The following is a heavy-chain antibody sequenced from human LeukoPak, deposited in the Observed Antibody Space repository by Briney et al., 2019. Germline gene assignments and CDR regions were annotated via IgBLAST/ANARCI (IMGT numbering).Heavy chain of an antibody. CDR2: IRSKTYDGTT. CDR1: GFRFNTYW. CDR3: TRVWLQYFDY. J-gene: IGHJ4*02. Sequence: GGSLRLSCAASGFRFNTYWMSWVRQAPGRGLEWVGFIRSKTYDGTTEYAASVKGRFTISRDDSKRIAYLQMNSLKTDDTAVYYCTRVWLQYFDYWGQGTLITVSS. D-gene: IGHD5-24*01. V-gene: IGHV3-49*04.